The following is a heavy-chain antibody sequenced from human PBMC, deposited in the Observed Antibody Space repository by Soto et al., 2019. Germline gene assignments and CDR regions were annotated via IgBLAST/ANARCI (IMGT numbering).Heavy chain of an antibody. CDR3: ARDTYYYDSSGYYRGRRRYFDY. CDR2: ISSSSSYI. V-gene: IGHV3-21*01. CDR1: VFTFSSYS. D-gene: IGHD3-22*01. Sequence: GSLRLACAASVFTFSSYSMNWVRQAPGKGLEWVSSISSSSSYIYYADSVKGRFTISRDNAKNSLYLQMNSLRAEDTAVYYCARDTYYYDSSGYYRGRRRYFDYWGQGTLVTVSS. J-gene: IGHJ4*02.